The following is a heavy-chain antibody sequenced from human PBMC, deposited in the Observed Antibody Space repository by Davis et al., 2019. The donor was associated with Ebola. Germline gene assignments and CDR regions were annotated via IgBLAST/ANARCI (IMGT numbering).Heavy chain of an antibody. CDR3: AKDVSGGRDGYNDY. D-gene: IGHD5-24*01. J-gene: IGHJ4*02. CDR2: ISYDGSNI. Sequence: LKLSCAASGFTLSSYGMHCVRPAPGRGLEWVAVISYDGSNIYYADSVQGRFTISRDNSKNTLYLQMNSLRAEDTAVYYCAKDVSGGRDGYNDYWGQGTLVTVSS. CDR1: GFTLSSYG. V-gene: IGHV3-30*18.